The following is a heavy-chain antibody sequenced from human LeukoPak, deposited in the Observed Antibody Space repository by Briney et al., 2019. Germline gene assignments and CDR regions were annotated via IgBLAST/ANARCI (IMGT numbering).Heavy chain of an antibody. CDR3: ARGGDQPLIDY. D-gene: IGHD7-27*01. Sequence: SETLSLTCTVSGGSVSSSNYYWGWIRQPPGKGLEWIGIIYYSGNTFYNPSLKSRVTISVDTSKNQFSLKMSSVTAADTAVYYCARGGDQPLIDYWGQGTLVTVSS. CDR1: GGSVSSSNYY. V-gene: IGHV4-39*07. CDR2: IYYSGNT. J-gene: IGHJ4*02.